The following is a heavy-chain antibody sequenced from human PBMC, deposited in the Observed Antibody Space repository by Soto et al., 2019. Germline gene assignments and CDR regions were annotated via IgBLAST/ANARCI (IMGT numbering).Heavy chain of an antibody. V-gene: IGHV1-69*13. D-gene: IGHD6-6*01. J-gene: IGHJ6*02. CDR1: GGTFSSYA. CDR3: ASRIAARRAVTAIRSHYYYYYGMDV. CDR2: IIPIFGTA. Sequence: SVKVSCKASGGTFSSYAISWVRQAPGQGLEWMGGIIPIFGTANYAQKFQGRVTITADESTSTAYMELSSLRSEDTAVYYCASRIAARRAVTAIRSHYYYYYGMDVWGQGTTVTVSS.